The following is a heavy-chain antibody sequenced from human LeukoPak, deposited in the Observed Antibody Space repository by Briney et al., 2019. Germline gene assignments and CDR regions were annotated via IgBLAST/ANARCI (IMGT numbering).Heavy chain of an antibody. CDR3: ARGTYDSSGYYHIYFQH. D-gene: IGHD3-22*01. V-gene: IGHV4-59*12. J-gene: IGHJ1*01. CDR2: IYYSGST. Sequence: SETLSLTCTVSGGSISSYYWSWIRQPPGKGLEWIGYIYYSGSTNYNPSLKSRVTISVDTSKNQFSLKLSSVTAADTAVYYCARGTYDSSGYYHIYFQHWGQGTLVTVSS. CDR1: GGSISSYY.